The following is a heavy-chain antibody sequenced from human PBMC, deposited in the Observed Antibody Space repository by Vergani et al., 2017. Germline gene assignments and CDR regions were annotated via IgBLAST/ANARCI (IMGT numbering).Heavy chain of an antibody. J-gene: IGHJ4*02. CDR2: ISSSSSYI. V-gene: IGHV3-21*01. CDR3: AXDLSPYYDYVWGSYRYTAGFDY. CDR1: GFTFSSYA. D-gene: IGHD3-16*02. Sequence: EVQLLESGGGLVQPGGSLRLSCAASGFTFSSYAMSWVRQAPGKGLEWVSSISSSSSYIYYADSVKRRFTISRDNAKNSLYLQMNSLRAEDTAVYYCAXDLSPYYDYVWGSYRYTAGFDYWGQGTLVTVSS.